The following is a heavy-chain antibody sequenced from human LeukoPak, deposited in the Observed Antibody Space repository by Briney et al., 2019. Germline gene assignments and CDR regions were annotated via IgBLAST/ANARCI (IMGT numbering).Heavy chain of an antibody. CDR3: AIEYDFWSGYYTPYDGMDV. Sequence: PSVTLSLTCAVYGGSFSGYYWGWLPPPPGKGLEWGGEINHSGSTNYNPSLKSRVTISGDTSKNQFSLKLSSVTAADTAVYYCAIEYDFWSGYYTPYDGMDVWGQGTTVTVSS. D-gene: IGHD3-3*01. CDR2: INHSGST. CDR1: GGSFSGYY. V-gene: IGHV4-34*01. J-gene: IGHJ6*02.